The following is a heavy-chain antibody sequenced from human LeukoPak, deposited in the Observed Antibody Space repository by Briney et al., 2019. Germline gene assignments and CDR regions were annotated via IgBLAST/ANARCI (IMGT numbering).Heavy chain of an antibody. CDR2: IYYSGST. CDR1: GGSISSYY. CDR3: AALTGSYMDV. Sequence: SETPSLTCTVSGGSISSYYWSWIRQPPGKGLEWIGYIYYSGSTNYNPSLKSRVTISVDTSKNQFSLKLSSVTAADTAVYYCAALTGSYMDVWGKGTTVTVSS. J-gene: IGHJ6*03. V-gene: IGHV4-59*01. D-gene: IGHD3-9*01.